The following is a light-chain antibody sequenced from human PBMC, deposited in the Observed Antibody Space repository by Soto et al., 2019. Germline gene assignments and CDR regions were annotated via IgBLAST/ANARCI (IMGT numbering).Light chain of an antibody. CDR3: QQYGSSPPIT. J-gene: IGKJ5*01. CDR1: QTISSW. CDR2: DAS. V-gene: IGKV1-5*01. Sequence: DIQMTQSPSTLSGSVGDRVTITCRASQTISSWLAWYQQKPGKAPKFLIFDASNLESGVPSRFSGSGSGTDFTLTISRLEPEDFAVYYCQQYGSSPPITFGQGTRLENK.